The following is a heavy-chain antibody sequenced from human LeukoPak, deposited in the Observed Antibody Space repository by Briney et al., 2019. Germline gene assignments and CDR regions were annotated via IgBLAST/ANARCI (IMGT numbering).Heavy chain of an antibody. D-gene: IGHD4-23*01. Sequence: GGSLRLSCAASGFTFSSYGMHWVRQAPGKGLEWVAFIRYDGSNKYYADSVKGRFTISRDNSKNTLYLQMNSLRAEDTAVYYCASARDYGGNQHAPYFDYWGQGTLVTVSS. J-gene: IGHJ4*02. V-gene: IGHV3-30*02. CDR1: GFTFSSYG. CDR3: ASARDYGGNQHAPYFDY. CDR2: IRYDGSNK.